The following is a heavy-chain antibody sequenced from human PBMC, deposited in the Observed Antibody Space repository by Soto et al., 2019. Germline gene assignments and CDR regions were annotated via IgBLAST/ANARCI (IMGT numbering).Heavy chain of an antibody. CDR3: ASNRIVGATTDFDY. Sequence: PSETLSLTCIVSGESISGTIYYWGWIRQPPGKGLEWIGSIYYSGSTYYNPSLKSRVTISVDTSKNQFSLKLSSVTAADTAVYYCASNRIVGATTDFDYWGQGTLVTVSS. CDR2: IYYSGST. V-gene: IGHV4-39*07. J-gene: IGHJ4*02. D-gene: IGHD1-26*01. CDR1: GESISGTIYY.